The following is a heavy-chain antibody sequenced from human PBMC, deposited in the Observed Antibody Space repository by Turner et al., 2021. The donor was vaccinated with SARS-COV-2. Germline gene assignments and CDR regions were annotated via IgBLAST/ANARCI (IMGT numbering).Heavy chain of an antibody. J-gene: IGHJ4*02. Sequence: QVQLQQWGAGLLKPSETLSLPCAVYGGSFSGYYGSFIRQPPGKGLEWIGEINHSGNTNYNPSIQSRVITSVDTSKNHFSLKLTSVTAADTAVYYCARGRDDYIWGSPTPTYYFDYWGQGTLVTVSS. CDR1: GGSFSGYY. D-gene: IGHD3-16*01. CDR3: ARGRDDYIWGSPTPTYYFDY. V-gene: IGHV4-34*01. CDR2: INHSGNT.